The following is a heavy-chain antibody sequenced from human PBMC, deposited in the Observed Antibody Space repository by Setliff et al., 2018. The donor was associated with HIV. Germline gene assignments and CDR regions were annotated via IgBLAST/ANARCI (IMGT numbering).Heavy chain of an antibody. CDR1: GGSFSGYY. Sequence: SETLSLTCAVYGGSFSGYYWSWIRQPPGKGLEWIGEINHSGSTYYNPSLKSRVTISVDTSKNQFSLKLSSVTAADTAVYYCARRYYYYYMDVWGKGTTVTVSS. J-gene: IGHJ6*03. CDR2: INHSGST. CDR3: ARRYYYYYMDV. V-gene: IGHV4-34*01.